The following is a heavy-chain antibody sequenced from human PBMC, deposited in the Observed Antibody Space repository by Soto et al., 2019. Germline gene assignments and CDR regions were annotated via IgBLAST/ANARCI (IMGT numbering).Heavy chain of an antibody. V-gene: IGHV3-33*01. CDR3: AREVSAAAGKATPWRATGYYYYGMDV. Sequence: GGSLILSCAASGFTFISYGMHWVRQAPGKGLEWVAVIWYDGSNKYYADSVKGRFTISRDNSKNTLYLQMNSLRAEDTAVYYCAREVSAAAGKATPWRATGYYYYGMDVWGQGTTVTVS. CDR2: IWYDGSNK. D-gene: IGHD6-13*01. CDR1: GFTFISYG. J-gene: IGHJ6*02.